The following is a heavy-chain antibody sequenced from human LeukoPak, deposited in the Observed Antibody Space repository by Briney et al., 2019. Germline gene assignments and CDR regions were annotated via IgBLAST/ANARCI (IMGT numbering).Heavy chain of an antibody. CDR1: GGTFSSYA. Sequence: SVKVSCKASGGTFSSYAISWVRQAPGQGLEWMRGIVPIFGTANYAQKFQGRVTITTDESTSTAYMELSSLRSEDTAVYYCARGLDYDFWSGYHYLDYWGQGTLVTVSS. V-gene: IGHV1-69*05. J-gene: IGHJ4*02. D-gene: IGHD3-3*01. CDR3: ARGLDYDFWSGYHYLDY. CDR2: IVPIFGTA.